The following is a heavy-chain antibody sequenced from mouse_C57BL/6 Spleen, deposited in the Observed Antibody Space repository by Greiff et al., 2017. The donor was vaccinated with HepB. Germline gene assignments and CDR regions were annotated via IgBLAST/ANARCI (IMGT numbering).Heavy chain of an antibody. Sequence: VKVVESGPGLVQPSQSLSITCTVSGFSLTSYGVHWVRQSPGKGLEWLGVIWRGGSTDYNAAFMSRLSITKDNSKSQVFFKMNSLQADDTAIYYCAKNGILDGAMDYWGQGTSVTVSS. J-gene: IGHJ4*01. CDR2: IWRGGST. V-gene: IGHV2-5*01. CDR1: GFSLTSYG. CDR3: AKNGILDGAMDY.